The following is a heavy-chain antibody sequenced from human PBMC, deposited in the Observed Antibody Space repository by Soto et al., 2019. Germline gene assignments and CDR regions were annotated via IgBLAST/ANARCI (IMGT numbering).Heavy chain of an antibody. V-gene: IGHV1-69*01. J-gene: IGHJ4*02. CDR1: GGTFSSYS. Sequence: QVQLVQSGAEVKKPGSSVKVSCKASGGTFSSYSISWVRQAPGQGLEWMGGIIPIFGTANYAQKFQGRVTMTGDESTSAADMELSSLRSEGAGVYYCAVGYSGSPPYYPIGYWGQGTLVTVSS. CDR3: AVGYSGSPPYYPIGY. CDR2: IIPIFGTA. D-gene: IGHD1-26*01.